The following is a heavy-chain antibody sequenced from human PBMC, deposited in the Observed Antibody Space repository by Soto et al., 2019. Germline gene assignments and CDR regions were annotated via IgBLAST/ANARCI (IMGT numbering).Heavy chain of an antibody. CDR1: GFTFSSYA. CDR3: ATAPRAAAYYGLDV. D-gene: IGHD6-13*01. Sequence: EVQLLESGGGLVQPGGSLRLSCAASGFTFSSYAMSWVRQAPGKGLEWVSAISGSGGNTYYADSVKGRFTISRDNAKNTLYLQMNSLRAEDTAIYCCATAPRAAAYYGLDVWGQRTTVTVSS. V-gene: IGHV3-23*01. CDR2: ISGSGGNT. J-gene: IGHJ6*02.